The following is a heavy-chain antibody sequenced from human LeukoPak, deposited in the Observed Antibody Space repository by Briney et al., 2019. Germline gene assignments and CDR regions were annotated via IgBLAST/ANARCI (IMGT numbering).Heavy chain of an antibody. Sequence: GGSLRLSCAASGFTFSNAWMSWVRQAPGKGLEWVGRIKSKTDGGTTDYAAPVKGRFTISRDDSKNTLYLQMNSLRAEDTAVYYCALGDLGDVVSSSGWYYWGQGTLVTVS. V-gene: IGHV3-15*01. J-gene: IGHJ4*02. D-gene: IGHD6-19*01. CDR3: ALGDLGDVVSSSGWYY. CDR2: IKSKTDGGTT. CDR1: GFTFSNAW.